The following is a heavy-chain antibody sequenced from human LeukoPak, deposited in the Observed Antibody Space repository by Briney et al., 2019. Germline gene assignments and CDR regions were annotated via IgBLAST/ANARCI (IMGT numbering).Heavy chain of an antibody. CDR3: ARATSDWSNYYYYGMDV. J-gene: IGHJ6*02. V-gene: IGHV4-31*02. Sequence: NWIRQHPGKGLEWIGYIYYSGSTYYNPSLKSRVTISVDTSKNQFSLKLSSVTAADTAVYYCARATSDWSNYYYYGMDVWGQGTTVTVSS. CDR2: IYYSGST. D-gene: IGHD3-9*01.